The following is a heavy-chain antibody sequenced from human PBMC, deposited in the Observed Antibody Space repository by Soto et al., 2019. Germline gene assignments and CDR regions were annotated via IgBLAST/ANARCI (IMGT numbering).Heavy chain of an antibody. J-gene: IGHJ4*01. Sequence: SETLSLTCAVSGDSISIGGYYWSWIRQHPGKGLEWIGYIYYSGTTYYNPSLKSRLTISVDTSKNQFSLQLSSVTAADTAVYYCARHRGRSVDFDYWGHGTLVTVSS. V-gene: IGHV4-31*11. CDR3: ARHRGRSVDFDY. D-gene: IGHD2-15*01. CDR1: GDSISIGGYY. CDR2: IYYSGTT.